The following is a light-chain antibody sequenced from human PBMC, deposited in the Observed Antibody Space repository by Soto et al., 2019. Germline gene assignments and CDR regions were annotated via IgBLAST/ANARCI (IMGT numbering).Light chain of an antibody. CDR3: SSYAGGHIWV. CDR1: SSDV. Sequence: QSALTQSRSVSGSPGQSVTISCTGTSSDVSWYQHHPGKAPKLVIYDVYKRPSVVPDRFSGSRSGNTASLTISGLQAEDEADFYCSSYAGGHIWVFGGGTKLTVL. CDR2: DVY. V-gene: IGLV2-11*01. J-gene: IGLJ3*02.